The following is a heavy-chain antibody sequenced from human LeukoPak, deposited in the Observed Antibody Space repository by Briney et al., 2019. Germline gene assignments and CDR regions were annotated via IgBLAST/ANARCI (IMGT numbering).Heavy chain of an antibody. CDR2: ISYDGSNK. CDR1: GFTFSSYG. Sequence: PGGSLRLSCAASGFTFSSYGMHWVRQAPGKGLEWVAVISYDGSNKYYADSVKGRFTISRDNSKNTLYLQMNSLRTEDTAVYYCARETGYSTHWGQGTLVTVFS. V-gene: IGHV3-30*03. CDR3: ARETGYSTH. D-gene: IGHD6-13*01. J-gene: IGHJ4*02.